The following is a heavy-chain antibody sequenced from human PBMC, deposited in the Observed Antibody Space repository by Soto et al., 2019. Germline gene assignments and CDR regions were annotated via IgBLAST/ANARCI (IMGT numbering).Heavy chain of an antibody. CDR3: TRVGGYYGDYPNFDY. Sequence: LSLTCTVSGSSISPFYWSWIRQPPGKGLEWIGYIYYTRSTKYNPSLKSRVTLSLGTSRNQLSLKLSSVPAADTAVYFCTRVGGYYGDYPNFDYWGPGTLVTVSS. CDR2: IYYTRST. D-gene: IGHD4-17*01. V-gene: IGHV4-59*01. CDR1: GSSISPFY. J-gene: IGHJ4*02.